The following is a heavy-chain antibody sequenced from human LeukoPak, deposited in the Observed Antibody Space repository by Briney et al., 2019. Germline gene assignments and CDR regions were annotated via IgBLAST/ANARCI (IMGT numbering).Heavy chain of an antibody. D-gene: IGHD3-22*01. CDR2: IYYSGST. CDR3: ARVKWVYYFDY. Sequence: SETLSLTCTVSGGSISSYYWSWIRQPPGKGLEWIWYIYYSGSTNYNPSLKSRVTISVDTSKNQFSLKLSSVTAADTAVYYCARVKWVYYFDYWGQGTLVTVSS. J-gene: IGHJ4*02. V-gene: IGHV4-59*01. CDR1: GGSISSYY.